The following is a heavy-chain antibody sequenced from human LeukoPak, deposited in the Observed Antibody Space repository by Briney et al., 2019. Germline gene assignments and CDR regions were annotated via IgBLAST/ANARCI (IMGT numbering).Heavy chain of an antibody. CDR1: GGSFSGYY. CDR2: INHSGST. D-gene: IGHD2/OR15-2a*01. J-gene: IGHJ3*02. V-gene: IGHV4-34*01. CDR3: ARKNDFEI. Sequence: SETLSLTCAVYGGSFSGYYWSWIRQPPGKGLEWIGEINHSGSTNYNPSLKSRVTISVDLSKGQFSLRLTSVTAADTAVYYCARKNDFEIWGQGTLVTVSS.